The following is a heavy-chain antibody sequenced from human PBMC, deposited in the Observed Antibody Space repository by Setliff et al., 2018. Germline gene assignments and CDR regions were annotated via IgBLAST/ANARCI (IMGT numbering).Heavy chain of an antibody. Sequence: SETLSLTCAVYGGSFSGYYWCWIRQPPGTGLEWIGEINHSGSTNYNPSLKSRVTISVDTSKNQFSLKLSSVTAADTAVYYCARIRLCGGRVICPPGRYVDVWGKGTTVTVSS. CDR2: INHSGST. J-gene: IGHJ6*03. CDR1: GGSFSGYY. D-gene: IGHD2-15*01. CDR3: ARIRLCGGRVICPPGRYVDV. V-gene: IGHV4-34*01.